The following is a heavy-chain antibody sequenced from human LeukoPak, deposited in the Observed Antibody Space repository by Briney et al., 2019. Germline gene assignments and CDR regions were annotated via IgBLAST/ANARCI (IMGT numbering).Heavy chain of an antibody. CDR3: ARPTLGYSGYDLGPYFDY. Sequence: ASVKVSCKASGYTFTSYGISWVRQAPGQGLEWMGWISAYNGNTNYAKKHQGRVTMTTDTSTSTAYMELRSLRSDDTAVYYCARPTLGYSGYDLGPYFDYWGQGTLVTVSS. V-gene: IGHV1-18*01. J-gene: IGHJ4*02. CDR1: GYTFTSYG. CDR2: ISAYNGNT. D-gene: IGHD5-12*01.